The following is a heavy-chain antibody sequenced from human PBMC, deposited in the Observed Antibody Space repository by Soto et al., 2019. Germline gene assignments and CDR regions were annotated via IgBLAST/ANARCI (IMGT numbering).Heavy chain of an antibody. J-gene: IGHJ4*02. V-gene: IGHV3-23*01. D-gene: IGHD3-22*01. CDR2: INNNGGTT. Sequence: EVQLLESGGGLVQPGGSLRLSCAASGFTFSSYAMSWVRQAPGKGLKWVSAINNNGGTTYYADSVKGRFTISRDNSKNTLYLQMNSLRAEDTAVYYCAKFSYDSSGYLFDYWGQGTLVIVSS. CDR1: GFTFSSYA. CDR3: AKFSYDSSGYLFDY.